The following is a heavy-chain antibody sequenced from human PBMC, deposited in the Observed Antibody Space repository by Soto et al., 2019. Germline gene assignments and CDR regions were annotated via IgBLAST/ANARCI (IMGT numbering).Heavy chain of an antibody. J-gene: IGHJ6*02. V-gene: IGHV1-24*01. CDR2: FDPENGER. CDR3: ATDHQWLGDYYYGMDV. CDR1: GYTLIELS. Sequence: EASVKVSCKVSGYTLIELSMHWVRQAPGKGLEWMGRFDPENGERIYAQKFQGRVTMTEDTSTDTAYMELSSLRSEDTAVYYCATDHQWLGDYYYGMDVWGQGTTVTVSS. D-gene: IGHD6-19*01.